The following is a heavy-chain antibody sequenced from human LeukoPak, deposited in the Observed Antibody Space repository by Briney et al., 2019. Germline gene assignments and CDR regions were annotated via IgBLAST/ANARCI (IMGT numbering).Heavy chain of an antibody. CDR3: ARGGSGSYYMGAFDI. CDR2: ISWNSGSI. V-gene: IGHV3-9*01. Sequence: GGSLRLSCAASGFTFDDYAMHWVRQAPGKGLEWVSGISWNSGSIGYADSVKGRFTISRDNAKNSLYLQMNSLRADDTAVYYCARGGSGSYYMGAFDIWGQGTMVTVS. CDR1: GFTFDDYA. D-gene: IGHD3-10*01. J-gene: IGHJ3*02.